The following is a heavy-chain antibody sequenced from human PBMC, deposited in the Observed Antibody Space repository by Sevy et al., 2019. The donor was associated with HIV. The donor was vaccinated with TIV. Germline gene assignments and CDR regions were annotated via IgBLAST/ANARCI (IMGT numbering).Heavy chain of an antibody. D-gene: IGHD3-22*01. CDR2: IYSSGST. V-gene: IGHV4-4*07. CDR1: GGSISSYY. CDR3: ARSGYDSSGYYSPYYYYGMDV. Sequence: SETLSLTCTVSGGSISSYYWSWIRQPAGKGLEWIGRIYSSGSTNYNPSLKNRVTMSVDTSKNQFSLKLSSVTAADTAVYYCARSGYDSSGYYSPYYYYGMDVWGQGTTVTVSS. J-gene: IGHJ6*02.